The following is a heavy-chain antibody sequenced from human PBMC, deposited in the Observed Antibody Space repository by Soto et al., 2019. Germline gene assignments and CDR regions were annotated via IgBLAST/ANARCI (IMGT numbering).Heavy chain of an antibody. Sequence: SVKVSCKASGVTFSSYAISWVRQAPGQGLEWMGGIIPIFGTANYAQKFQGRVTITADESTSTAYTELSSLRSEDTAVYYCARGGSSTFRGMDVWGQGTTVTVSS. D-gene: IGHD6-6*01. CDR1: GVTFSSYA. J-gene: IGHJ6*02. V-gene: IGHV1-69*13. CDR2: IIPIFGTA. CDR3: ARGGSSTFRGMDV.